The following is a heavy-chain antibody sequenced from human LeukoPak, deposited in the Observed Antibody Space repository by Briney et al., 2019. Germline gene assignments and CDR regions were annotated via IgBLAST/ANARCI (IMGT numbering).Heavy chain of an antibody. J-gene: IGHJ4*02. D-gene: IGHD5-18*01. CDR1: GGSFSGYY. Sequence: PSETLSLTCAVYGGSFSGYYWSWIRQHPGKGLEWIGYIHYSGSTYYNPSLKSRVTISVDTSKNQFSLKLSSVTAADTAVYYCARDQTAMAAFDYWGQGTLVTVSS. CDR2: IHYSGST. CDR3: ARDQTAMAAFDY. V-gene: IGHV4-31*11.